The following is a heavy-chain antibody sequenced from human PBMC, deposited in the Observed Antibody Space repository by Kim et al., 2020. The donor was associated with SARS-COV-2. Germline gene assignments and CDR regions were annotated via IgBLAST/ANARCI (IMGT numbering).Heavy chain of an antibody. V-gene: IGHV4-31*03. CDR1: GGSISSGGYY. D-gene: IGHD3-3*01. CDR2: IYYSGST. Sequence: SETLSLTCTVSGGSISSGGYYWSWIRQHPGKGLEWIVYIYYSGSTYYNPSLKSRVTISVDTSKNQFSLKLSAVTAADTAVYSCARAHRTIFGVVEYMDVWGQGTTVTVSS. J-gene: IGHJ6*02. CDR3: ARAHRTIFGVVEYMDV.